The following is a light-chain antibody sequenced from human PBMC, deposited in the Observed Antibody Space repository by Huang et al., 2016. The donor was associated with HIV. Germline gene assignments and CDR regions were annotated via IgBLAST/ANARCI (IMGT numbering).Light chain of an antibody. CDR2: GAS. CDR1: QGVRSN. CDR3: QQYNDWPPLT. V-gene: IGKV3D-15*01. Sequence: EIVMTQSPASLSASLGQRATLSCRASQGVRSNLAWYQQQPGQEPRLLIFGASTRATGTPARCSGSGSGTEFTLTITSLQSADSAVYYCQQYNDWPPLTFGGGTKVEI. J-gene: IGKJ4*01.